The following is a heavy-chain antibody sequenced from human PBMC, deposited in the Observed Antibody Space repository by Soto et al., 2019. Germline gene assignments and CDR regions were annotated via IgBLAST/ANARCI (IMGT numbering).Heavy chain of an antibody. CDR2: INPNSGGT. J-gene: IGHJ6*03. D-gene: IGHD6-6*01. CDR3: ARAYSSSPYYYYCYMDV. Sequence: QVQLVQSGAEVKKPGASVKVSCKASGYTFTGYYMHWVRQAPGQGLEWMGWINPNSGGTNYAQKFQGWVTMTRDTSISAAYMELSRLRSDDTAVYYCARAYSSSPYYYYCYMDVWGKGTTVTVSS. V-gene: IGHV1-2*04. CDR1: GYTFTGYY.